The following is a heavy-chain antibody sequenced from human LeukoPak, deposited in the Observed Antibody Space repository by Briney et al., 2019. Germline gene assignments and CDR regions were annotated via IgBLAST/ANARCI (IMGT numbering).Heavy chain of an antibody. CDR2: IYPGDSDT. Sequence: GESLKISCKGSGYSFTSYWIGWVRQMPGKGLEWMEIIYPGDSDTRYSPSFQGQVTISADKSISTAYLQWSSLKASDTAMYYCARHYSSGRRAFDIWGQGTMVAVSS. D-gene: IGHD6-19*01. V-gene: IGHV5-51*01. CDR1: GYSFTSYW. CDR3: ARHYSSGRRAFDI. J-gene: IGHJ3*02.